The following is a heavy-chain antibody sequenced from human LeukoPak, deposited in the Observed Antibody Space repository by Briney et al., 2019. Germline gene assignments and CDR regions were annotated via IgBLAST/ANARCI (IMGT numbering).Heavy chain of an antibody. J-gene: IGHJ4*02. D-gene: IGHD5-18*01. CDR2: ISRSSSYI. V-gene: IGHV3-21*01. Sequence: PGGSLRLSCAASGFTFSSYSMNWVRQAPGKGLEWVSSISRSSSYIYYGDSVKGRFTISRDNAKSSLYLQMNSLRAEDTAVYYCARVVWGWDTAMPTPFDYWGQGTLVTVPS. CDR1: GFTFSSYS. CDR3: ARVVWGWDTAMPTPFDY.